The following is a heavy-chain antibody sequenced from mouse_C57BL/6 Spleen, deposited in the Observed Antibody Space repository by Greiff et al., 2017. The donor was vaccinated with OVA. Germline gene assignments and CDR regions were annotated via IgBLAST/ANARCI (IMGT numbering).Heavy chain of an antibody. J-gene: IGHJ2*01. Sequence: VQLQQPGAELVRPGSSVKLSCKASGYTFTSYWMDWVKQRPGQGLEWIGNIYPSDSGTHYNQKSKDKATLTVDKSSSTAYMQLSSLTSEDSAVYYCARTYYGNYADYWGQGTTLTVSS. D-gene: IGHD2-10*01. V-gene: IGHV1-61*01. CDR2: IYPSDSGT. CDR1: GYTFTSYW. CDR3: ARTYYGNYADY.